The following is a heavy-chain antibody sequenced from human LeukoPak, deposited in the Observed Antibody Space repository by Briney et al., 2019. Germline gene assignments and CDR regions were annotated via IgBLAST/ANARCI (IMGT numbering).Heavy chain of an antibody. CDR1: GFTLSSYW. Sequence: PGGSLRLSCAASGFTLSSYWMSWVRQAPGKGLEWVANINQDGSEKYYVDSVKGRFTISRDNAKNSLYLQMNSLRAEDTAVYYCAGGVNYFDYWGQGTLVTASS. CDR3: AGGVNYFDY. D-gene: IGHD4-23*01. J-gene: IGHJ4*02. CDR2: INQDGSEK. V-gene: IGHV3-7*04.